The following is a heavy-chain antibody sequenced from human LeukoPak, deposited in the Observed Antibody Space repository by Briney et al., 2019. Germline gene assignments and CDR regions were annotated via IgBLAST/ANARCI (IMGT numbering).Heavy chain of an antibody. CDR3: ARDLQLRDAFDI. Sequence: SETLSLTCTVSGGSISSYYWGWIRQPPGKGLEWIGSIHHSGSTYYNPSLKSRVTISVDTSKNQFSLKLSSVTAADTAVYYCARDLQLRDAFDIWGQGTLVTVSS. D-gene: IGHD4-23*01. V-gene: IGHV4-39*07. CDR2: IHHSGST. CDR1: GGSISSYY. J-gene: IGHJ3*02.